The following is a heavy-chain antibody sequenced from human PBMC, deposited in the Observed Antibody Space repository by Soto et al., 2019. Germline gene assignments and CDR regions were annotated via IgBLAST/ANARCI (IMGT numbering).Heavy chain of an antibody. CDR3: ARDRTDSGYYTNWLDP. D-gene: IGHD3-22*01. CDR1: GGTFGSDA. V-gene: IGHV1-69*06. CDR2: IIPIFGTT. J-gene: IGHJ5*02. Sequence: SVKVSCKATGGTFGSDAITWVRQAPGQGLEWVGRIIPIFGTTNYAQNLQGRVTISADKSTLTSYMELHSLTSDDTALYYCARDRTDSGYYTNWLDPWGQGTQVTVSS.